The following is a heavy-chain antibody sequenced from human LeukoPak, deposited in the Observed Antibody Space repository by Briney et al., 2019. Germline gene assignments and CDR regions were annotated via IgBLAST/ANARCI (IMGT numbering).Heavy chain of an antibody. Sequence: ASVKVSCKASGYTFTGYYMHWVRQAPGQGLEWMGRINPNSGGTNYAQKFQGRVTMTRDTSINTAYMELSRLRSDDTAVYYCAREWFGELTAFDIWGQGTMVTVSS. CDR1: GYTFTGYY. CDR3: AREWFGELTAFDI. J-gene: IGHJ3*02. V-gene: IGHV1-2*06. CDR2: INPNSGGT. D-gene: IGHD3-10*01.